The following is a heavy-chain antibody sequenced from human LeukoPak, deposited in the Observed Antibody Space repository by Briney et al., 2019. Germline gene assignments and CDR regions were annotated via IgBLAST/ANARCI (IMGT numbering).Heavy chain of an antibody. D-gene: IGHD2-2*01. CDR1: GGSFSGYY. V-gene: IGHV4-34*01. Sequence: SETLSLTCAVYGGSFSGYYWSWIRQPPGKGLEWIGEINHSGSTNYNPSLKSRVTISVDTSKNQFSLKLSSVTAADTAVYYCARRPAAALNDYWGQGTLVTVSS. CDR3: ARRPAAALNDY. CDR2: INHSGST. J-gene: IGHJ4*02.